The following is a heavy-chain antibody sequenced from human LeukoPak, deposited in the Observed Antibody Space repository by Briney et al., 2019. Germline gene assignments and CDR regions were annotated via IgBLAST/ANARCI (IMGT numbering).Heavy chain of an antibody. V-gene: IGHV3-48*01. J-gene: IGHJ4*02. D-gene: IGHD6-19*01. CDR3: ARDKASSGWYYFEY. Sequence: GGSLRLSCAASGFSLSHYCMNWFRQAPGKGLECISFISSTSDIIYYADSVKGRFTASRDNARNTLYLQMHSLRAEDTSVYYCARDKASSGWYYFEYWGQGALVTVSS. CDR1: GFSLSHYC. CDR2: ISSTSDII.